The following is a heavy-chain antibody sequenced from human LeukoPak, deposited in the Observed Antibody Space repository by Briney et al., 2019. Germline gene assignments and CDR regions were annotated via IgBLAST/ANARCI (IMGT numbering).Heavy chain of an antibody. CDR1: GYTFSSYA. D-gene: IGHD4-17*01. Sequence: ASVKVSCKASGYTFSSYAMNWVRQAPGQGLEWMGWINTNTGNPTYAQGFTGRFVFSLDTSVSTAYLQISSLQVEDTAVYYRARSNNDGDYLGVGFDYWGQGTLVTVSS. CDR3: ARSNNDGDYLGVGFDY. V-gene: IGHV7-4-1*02. J-gene: IGHJ4*02. CDR2: INTNTGNP.